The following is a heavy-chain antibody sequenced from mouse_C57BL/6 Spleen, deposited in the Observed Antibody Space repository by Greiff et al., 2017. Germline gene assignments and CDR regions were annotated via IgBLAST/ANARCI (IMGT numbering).Heavy chain of an antibody. CDR2: ISSGSSTI. CDR1: GFTFSDYG. Sequence: EVQRVESGGGLVKPGGSLKLSCAASGFTFSDYGMHWVRQAPEKGLEWVAYISSGSSTIYYADTLKGRFTISRDNAKNTLFLQMTSLRSEDTAMYYCARSYSNYCYFDVWGTGTTVTVSS. D-gene: IGHD2-5*01. J-gene: IGHJ1*03. CDR3: ARSYSNYCYFDV. V-gene: IGHV5-17*01.